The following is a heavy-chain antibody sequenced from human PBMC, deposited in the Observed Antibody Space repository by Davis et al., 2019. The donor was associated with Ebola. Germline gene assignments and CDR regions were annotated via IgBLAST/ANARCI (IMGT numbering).Heavy chain of an antibody. CDR3: AKDSGSYGAFDI. CDR1: GFTFSDYF. Sequence: PGGSLRLSCAASGFTFSDYFMSWIRQAPGKGLQWISYISSSGSTIYYADSVKGRFTISRDNAKNALYLQMNSLRAEDTAVYYCAKDSGSYGAFDIWGQGTMVTVSS. CDR2: ISSSGSTI. D-gene: IGHD1-26*01. V-gene: IGHV3-11*01. J-gene: IGHJ3*02.